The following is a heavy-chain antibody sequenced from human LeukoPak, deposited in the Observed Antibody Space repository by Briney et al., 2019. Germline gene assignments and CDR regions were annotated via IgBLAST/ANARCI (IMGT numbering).Heavy chain of an antibody. D-gene: IGHD5-18*01. Sequence: GGSLRLSCAASGFTFDDYAMHWVRQAPGKGLEWVSGISWNSGSIGYADSVKGRFTISRDNAKNSLYLQMNSLRAEDTALYYCAKAQYMWIQNLSIDYWGQGTLVTVSS. CDR3: AKAQYMWIQNLSIDY. V-gene: IGHV3-9*01. J-gene: IGHJ4*02. CDR1: GFTFDDYA. CDR2: ISWNSGSI.